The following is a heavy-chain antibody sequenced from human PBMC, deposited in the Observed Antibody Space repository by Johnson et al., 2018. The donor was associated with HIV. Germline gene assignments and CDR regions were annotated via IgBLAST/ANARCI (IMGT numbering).Heavy chain of an antibody. CDR3: ATPLGGWRWGDAFDV. Sequence: MQLVESGGGLVQPGGSLRLSCAASGFTFSSYAMSWVRQAPGKGLEWVSAISGSGGSTYYAESVKGRFIISRDNSKNTLYLQMNSLRAEDTAVYYCATPLGGWRWGDAFDVWGQGTMVTVSS. V-gene: IGHV3-23*04. CDR2: ISGSGGST. D-gene: IGHD3-16*01. CDR1: GFTFSSYA. J-gene: IGHJ3*01.